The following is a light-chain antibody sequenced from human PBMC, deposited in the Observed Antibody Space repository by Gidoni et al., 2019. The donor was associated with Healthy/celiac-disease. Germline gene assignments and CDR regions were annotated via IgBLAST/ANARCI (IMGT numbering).Light chain of an antibody. V-gene: IGKV1-39*01. Sequence: DIPMNQSPSSLSASVGDRVTITCRASQSISSYLNWYQQKPGKAPKLLIYAASSLQSGVPSRFSGSGSGTDFTLTISSLQPEDFATYYCQQSYSTPTFGQGTRLEIK. CDR2: AAS. CDR3: QQSYSTPT. J-gene: IGKJ5*01. CDR1: QSISSY.